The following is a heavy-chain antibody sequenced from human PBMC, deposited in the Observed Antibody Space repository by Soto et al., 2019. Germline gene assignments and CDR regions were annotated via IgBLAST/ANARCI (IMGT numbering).Heavy chain of an antibody. CDR3: TRRARIGKQLWLPFDS. Sequence: QVQLVQSGAEVKKPGASVMVSCKASGYTFRDYDINWVRQASGQGLEWMGWMNPNSGNTAYAQNFQSSVTMTGDTTKSTASMELSSLTSADTAAYSCTRRARIGKQLWLPFDSWAQGTLVTVSS. CDR2: MNPNSGNT. CDR1: GYTFRDYD. V-gene: IGHV1-8*01. D-gene: IGHD3-22*01. J-gene: IGHJ4*02.